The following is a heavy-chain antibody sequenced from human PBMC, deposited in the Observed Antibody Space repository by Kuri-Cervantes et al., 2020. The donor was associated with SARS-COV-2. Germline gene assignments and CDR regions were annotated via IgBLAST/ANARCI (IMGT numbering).Heavy chain of an antibody. V-gene: IGHV1-69*04. J-gene: IGHJ4*02. Sequence: SVKVSCKASGGSFSSYAISCVRQAPGQGLEWMGRIIPILGTANYAQKFQGRVTITADKSTSTAYMELSSLRSEDTAVYYCARASLFVDFWSGYYDYWGLGTLVTVSS. CDR3: ARASLFVDFWSGYYDY. CDR1: GGSFSSYA. CDR2: IIPILGTA. D-gene: IGHD3-3*01.